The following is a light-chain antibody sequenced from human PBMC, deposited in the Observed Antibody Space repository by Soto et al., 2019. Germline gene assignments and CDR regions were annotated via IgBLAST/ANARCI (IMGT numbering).Light chain of an antibody. CDR3: CSYAGSVV. CDR2: EGS. J-gene: IGLJ2*01. V-gene: IGLV2-23*01. Sequence: QSALTQPASVSGSPGQSITISCTGTSSDVGSYNLVSWYQQHPGKAPKLMIYEGSKRTSGVSNRFSGSKSGNTASLTISGLQAEDEADYYLCSYAGSVVFGGGTKLTVL. CDR1: SSDVGSYNL.